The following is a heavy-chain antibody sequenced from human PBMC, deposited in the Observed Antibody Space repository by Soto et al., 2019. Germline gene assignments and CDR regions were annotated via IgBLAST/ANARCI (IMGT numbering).Heavy chain of an antibody. D-gene: IGHD6-19*01. Sequence: QITLKESGPTLVKPTQTLTLTCTFSGFSLTTSGVGVGWIRQPPGKALDWLAVIFWDDDKRYSPSLKGRLTNTKDTSKNQVVLTVTNTDPVDPATYYCAHRQGASGFDYWGQGTLVTVSS. CDR1: GFSLTTSGVG. CDR3: AHRQGASGFDY. CDR2: IFWDDDK. J-gene: IGHJ4*02. V-gene: IGHV2-5*02.